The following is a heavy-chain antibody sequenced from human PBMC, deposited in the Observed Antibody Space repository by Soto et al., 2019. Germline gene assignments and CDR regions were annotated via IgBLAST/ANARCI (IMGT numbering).Heavy chain of an antibody. CDR1: GYSFTSYW. CDR3: ARQNSDCGLDP. V-gene: IGHV5-10-1*01. CDR2: TDPRDSDA. J-gene: IGHJ5*02. Sequence: GESLKISCKGSGYSFTSYWISWVRQMPGKGLEWTGRTDPRDSDANYSPPFQGHVTISADKSISTAYLQWSSLNASDTAVYYCARQNSDCGLDPWGQGTLVTVSS. D-gene: IGHD2-21*02.